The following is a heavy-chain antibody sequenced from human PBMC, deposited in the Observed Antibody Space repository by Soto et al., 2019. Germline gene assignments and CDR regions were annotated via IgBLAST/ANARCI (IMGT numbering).Heavy chain of an antibody. CDR2: INWNSGFA. CDR1: GFTFDDYA. J-gene: IGHJ4*02. Sequence: EVQLVESGGGLVQPGRSLRLSCAASGFTFDDYAMHWVRQAPGKGLEWVSGINWNSGFAAYADSVKGRFTISRDNAKNSLYLQINSLRTEDTALYYCAKDRNYGVTQQSQFDYWGQGTLVTVSS. CDR3: AKDRNYGVTQQSQFDY. V-gene: IGHV3-9*01. D-gene: IGHD2-21*02.